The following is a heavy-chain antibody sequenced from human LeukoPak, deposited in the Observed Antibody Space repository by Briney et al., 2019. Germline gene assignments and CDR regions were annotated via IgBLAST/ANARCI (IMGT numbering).Heavy chain of an antibody. D-gene: IGHD2-8*01. CDR2: IYTSGRT. CDR3: ATVMAEYFQH. V-gene: IGHV4-4*09. J-gene: IGHJ1*01. Sequence: SETLSLTCTVPGGSISSYYWSWIRQPPGKGLEWIGYIYTSGRTNYNPSLKSRVTISVDTSKNQFSLKLSSVTAADTAVYYCATVMAEYFQHWGQGTLVTVSS. CDR1: GGSISSYY.